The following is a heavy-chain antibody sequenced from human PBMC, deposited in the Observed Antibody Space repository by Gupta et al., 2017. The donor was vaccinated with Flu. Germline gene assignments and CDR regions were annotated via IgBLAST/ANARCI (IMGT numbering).Heavy chain of an antibody. V-gene: IGHV3-33*01. D-gene: IGHD3-22*01. CDR3: ARDRGGDFYDSSVGFDY. CDR1: GFPFSSYG. J-gene: IGHJ4*02. CDR2: IWYDGSNK. Sequence: QVQLVESGGGVVQPGRSLRLSCAASGFPFSSYGMHWVRQAPGKGLEWVAVIWYDGSNKYYADSVKGRFTISRDNSKNTLYLQMNSLRAEDTAVYYCARDRGGDFYDSSVGFDYWGQGTLVTVSS.